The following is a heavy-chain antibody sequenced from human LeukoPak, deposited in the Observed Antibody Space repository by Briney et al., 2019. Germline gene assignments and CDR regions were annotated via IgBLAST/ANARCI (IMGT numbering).Heavy chain of an antibody. Sequence: ASVKVSCKASGGTFSSCAISWVRQAPGQGLEWMGGIIPIFGTANYAQKFQGRVTITADESTSTAYMELSSLRSEDTAVYYCARDLIGGNLFDYWGQGTLVTVSS. CDR1: GGTFSSCA. J-gene: IGHJ4*02. V-gene: IGHV1-69*13. CDR2: IIPIFGTA. CDR3: ARDLIGGNLFDY. D-gene: IGHD4-23*01.